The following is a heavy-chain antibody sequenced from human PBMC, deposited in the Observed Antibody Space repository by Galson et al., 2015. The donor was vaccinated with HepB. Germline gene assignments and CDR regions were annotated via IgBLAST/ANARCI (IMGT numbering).Heavy chain of an antibody. Sequence: SVKVSCKVSGYTLTELSMHWVRQAPGKGLEWMGGFDPEDGETIYAQKFQGRVTMTEDTSTDTAYMELSSLRSEDTAVYYCAAVVITPYYYYYGMDVWGQGTTVTGSS. D-gene: IGHD3-22*01. CDR3: AAVVITPYYYYYGMDV. V-gene: IGHV1-24*01. CDR2: FDPEDGET. J-gene: IGHJ6*02. CDR1: GYTLTELS.